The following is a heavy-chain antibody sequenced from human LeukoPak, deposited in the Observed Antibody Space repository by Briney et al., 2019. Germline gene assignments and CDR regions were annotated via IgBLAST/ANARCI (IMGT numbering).Heavy chain of an antibody. Sequence: GGSLRLSCAASGFTFSSYALHWVRQAPGKGLEWVAVISYDGSTKYYADSVKGRFTISRDDSKNTLFLQMNSLGAEDTAVYYCTRDKGSGSYDQYFDYWGQGTLVTVSS. CDR2: ISYDGSTK. V-gene: IGHV3-30-3*01. J-gene: IGHJ4*02. CDR3: TRDKGSGSYDQYFDY. D-gene: IGHD1-26*01. CDR1: GFTFSSYA.